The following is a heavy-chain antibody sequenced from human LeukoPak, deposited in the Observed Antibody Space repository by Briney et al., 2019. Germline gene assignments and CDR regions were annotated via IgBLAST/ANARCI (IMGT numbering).Heavy chain of an antibody. V-gene: IGHV4-59*01. CDR1: GGSISSYY. CDR2: IYYSGST. D-gene: IGHD6-13*01. J-gene: IGHJ4*02. Sequence: KTSETLSLTCTVSGGSISSYYWSWIRQTPGKGLEWIGYIYYSGSTNYNPSLKSRVTISVDTSKNQFSLKLSSVTAADTAVYYCAREGGSSWYGIDYWGQGTLVTVSS. CDR3: AREGGSSWYGIDY.